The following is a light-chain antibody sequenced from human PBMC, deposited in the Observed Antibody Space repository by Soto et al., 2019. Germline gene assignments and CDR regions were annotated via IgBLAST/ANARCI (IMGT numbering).Light chain of an antibody. CDR3: QQYYDLPPLT. CDR1: QDITTY. CDR2: DAS. Sequence: DVQLTQSPSSLSASVGDRATITCQASQDITTYLHWYQQNPGKAPTLLISDASSLAPGVPSRFSRSGSGADLSFTNISLHPEDSGIYYCQQYYDLPPLTFGGGSTVE. J-gene: IGKJ4*01. V-gene: IGKV1-33*01.